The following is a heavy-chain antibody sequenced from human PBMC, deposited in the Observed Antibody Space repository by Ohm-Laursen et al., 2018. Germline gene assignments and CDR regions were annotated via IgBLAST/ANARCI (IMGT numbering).Heavy chain of an antibody. D-gene: IGHD1-7*01. V-gene: IGHV1-8*01. CDR3: ARGRLSGTRRALDI. J-gene: IGHJ3*02. CDR2: MNPKNDDT. CDR1: GYTFINYD. Sequence: SSVKVSCKTSGYTFINYDIHWVRQASGQGLEWMGWMNPKNDDTGYAHKFQGRVTMSRNTSISTANLEMTSLRSEDTAVYYGARGRLSGTRRALDIWGQGTLVTVSS.